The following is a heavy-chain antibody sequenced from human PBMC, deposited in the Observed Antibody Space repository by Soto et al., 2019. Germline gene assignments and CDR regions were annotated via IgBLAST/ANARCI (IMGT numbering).Heavy chain of an antibody. CDR3: AHAYGGRSLY. J-gene: IGHJ4*02. D-gene: IGHD1-26*01. CDR2: IYWDDSK. CDR1: GFSLTTDRVG. V-gene: IGHV2-5*02. Sequence: QITLKESGPTLVKPTQTLTLTCTFSGFSLTTDRVGVGWIRQTPGEALEWLAVIYWDDSKTYRPSLESRLTITKDPSKNQVALTMTNMDSLDTATYYCAHAYGGRSLYWGQGTLVTVSS.